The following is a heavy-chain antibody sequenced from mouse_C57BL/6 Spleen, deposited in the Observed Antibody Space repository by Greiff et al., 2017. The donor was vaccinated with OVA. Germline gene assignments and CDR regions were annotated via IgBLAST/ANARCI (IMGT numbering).Heavy chain of an antibody. CDR1: GFTFSSYA. V-gene: IGHV5-4*01. J-gene: IGHJ2*01. Sequence: EVQVVESGGGLVKPGGSLKLSCAASGFTFSSYAMSWVRQTPEKRLEWVATISDGGSYTYYPDNVKGRFTISRDNAKNNVYLQMSHLKSEDTAMYYCARGAYGSSYGGFDYWGQGTTLTVSS. CDR2: ISDGGSYT. D-gene: IGHD1-1*01. CDR3: ARGAYGSSYGGFDY.